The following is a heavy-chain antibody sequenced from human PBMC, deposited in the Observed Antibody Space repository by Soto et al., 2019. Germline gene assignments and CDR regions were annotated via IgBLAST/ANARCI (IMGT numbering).Heavy chain of an antibody. J-gene: IGHJ6*03. D-gene: IGHD2-15*01. CDR1: GGSISGSSYF. CDR2: IYFSGSA. CDR3: ARFVHCSGGSCRTHYYYYYMDV. V-gene: IGHV4-39*01. Sequence: SETLSLTCTVSGGSISGSSYFWGWIRQPPGKGLEWIGSIYFSGSASYNPSLRSRLTISVDTSTNQFSLKLSSVTAADTAVYYCARFVHCSGGSCRTHYYYYYMDVWGKGTTVTVSS.